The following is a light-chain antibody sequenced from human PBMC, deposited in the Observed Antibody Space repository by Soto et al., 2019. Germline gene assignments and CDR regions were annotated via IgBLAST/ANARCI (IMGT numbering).Light chain of an antibody. CDR3: QTWGTGIQV. V-gene: IGLV4-69*01. Sequence: QPVLTQSPSASASLGASVKLTCTLSSGHSSYAIAWHQQQPEKGPRYLMRLNSDGRHSKGDGIPDRFSGSSSGAERYLSISRLQSEDEADYYCQTWGTGIQVFGTGTKVTV. CDR2: LNSDGRH. CDR1: SGHSSYA. J-gene: IGLJ1*01.